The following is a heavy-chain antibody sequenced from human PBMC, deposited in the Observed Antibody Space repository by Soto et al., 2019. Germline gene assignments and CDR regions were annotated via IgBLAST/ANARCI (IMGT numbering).Heavy chain of an antibody. CDR2: VSNNGGST. J-gene: IGHJ6*02. CDR1: GFTFSSSA. D-gene: IGHD2-21*02. CDR3: VKDKRATIKKVTMDV. Sequence: GGTLRLSCSASGFTFSSSAIHWVRQAPGKGLEYVSGVSNNGGSTYYSASVKGRFIISRDNSKNTLYLQMSSMTTEDTAVYYCVKDKRATIKKVTMDVWGQGTTVTVSS. V-gene: IGHV3-64D*08.